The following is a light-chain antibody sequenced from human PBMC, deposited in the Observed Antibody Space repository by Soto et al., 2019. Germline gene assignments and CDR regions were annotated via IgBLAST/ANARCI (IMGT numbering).Light chain of an antibody. Sequence: EIVMTQSQATLSVSPGDRATLSCRASQSVATNLAWYQQKPGQPPRLLIYGASTRATGIPARFSGSGSGTEFTLTISSLQSVDFAVYSCQQYNNWPWTFGQGTKVDI. CDR2: GAS. CDR1: QSVATN. J-gene: IGKJ1*01. CDR3: QQYNNWPWT. V-gene: IGKV3-15*01.